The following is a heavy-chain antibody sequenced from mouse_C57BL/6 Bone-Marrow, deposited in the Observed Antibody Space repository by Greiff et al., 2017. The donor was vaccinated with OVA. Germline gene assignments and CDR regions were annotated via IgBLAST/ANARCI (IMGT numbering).Heavy chain of an antibody. J-gene: IGHJ1*03. D-gene: IGHD1-1*01. CDR2: IDPENGDT. CDR3: TTYYYYGSGFYWYFDV. CDR1: GFNIKDDY. V-gene: IGHV14-4*01. Sequence: EVKLQESGAELVRPGASVKLSCTASGFNIKDDYMHWVKQRPEQGLEWIGWIDPENGDTEYASKFQGKATITADTSSNTAYLQLSSLTSEDTAVYYCTTYYYYGSGFYWYFDVWGTGTTVTVSS.